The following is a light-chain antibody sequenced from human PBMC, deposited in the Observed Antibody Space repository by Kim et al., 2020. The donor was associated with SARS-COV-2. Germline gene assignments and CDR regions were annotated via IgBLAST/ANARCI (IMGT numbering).Light chain of an antibody. Sequence: DIQMTQSPSSLSASVGDRVTITCQASQDISNYLNWYQQKPGKAPKLLIYDASNLETGVPSRFSGSGSGTDFTFTISSLQPEDIATYYCQQYDNRPNTVGQGTKLDI. CDR2: DAS. J-gene: IGKJ2*01. V-gene: IGKV1-33*01. CDR1: QDISNY. CDR3: QQYDNRPNT.